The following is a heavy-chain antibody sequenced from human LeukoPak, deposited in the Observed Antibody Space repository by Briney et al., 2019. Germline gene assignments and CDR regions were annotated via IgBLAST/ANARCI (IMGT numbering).Heavy chain of an antibody. D-gene: IGHD3-10*01. CDR1: GYTFTSYY. Sequence: GASVKVSCKASGYTFTSYYMHWVRHAPGQGLEWMGIINPSGGSTSYAQKFQGRVTMTRDTSTSTVYVELSSLRSEDTAVYYCARDGGSGSYMYNWFDPWGQGTLVTVSS. V-gene: IGHV1-46*01. CDR2: INPSGGST. J-gene: IGHJ5*02. CDR3: ARDGGSGSYMYNWFDP.